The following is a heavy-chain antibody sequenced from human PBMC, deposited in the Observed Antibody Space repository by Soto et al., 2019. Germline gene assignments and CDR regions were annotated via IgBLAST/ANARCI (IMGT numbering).Heavy chain of an antibody. CDR3: ARENLGAAAGAFDY. CDR1: GFTFSSYA. V-gene: IGHV3-30-3*01. J-gene: IGHJ4*02. D-gene: IGHD6-13*01. Sequence: LRLSCAASGFTFSSYAMHWVRQAPGKGLEWVAVISYDGSNKYYADSVKGRFTISRDNSKNTLYLQMNSLRAEDTAVYYCARENLGAAAGAFDYWGQGTLVTAPQ. CDR2: ISYDGSNK.